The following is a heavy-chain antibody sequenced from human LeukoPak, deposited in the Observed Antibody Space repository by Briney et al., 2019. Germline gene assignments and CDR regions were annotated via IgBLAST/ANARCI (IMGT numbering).Heavy chain of an antibody. V-gene: IGHV3-21*01. CDR3: ARNAYYYDSSGSQSSTTYFDY. Sequence: GGSLRLSCAASGFTFSSYSMNWVRQAPGKGLEWVSSISSSSSYIYYADSVKGRFTISRDNSKNTLYLQMNSLRAEDTAVYYCARNAYYYDSSGSQSSTTYFDYWGQGTLVTVSS. CDR2: ISSSSSYI. CDR1: GFTFSSYS. J-gene: IGHJ4*02. D-gene: IGHD3-22*01.